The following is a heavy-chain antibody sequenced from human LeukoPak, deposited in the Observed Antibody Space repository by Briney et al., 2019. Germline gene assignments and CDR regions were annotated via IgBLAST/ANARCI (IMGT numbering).Heavy chain of an antibody. CDR1: GFTFSSYS. J-gene: IGHJ4*02. CDR3: ARDPASGSYYEYYFDY. CDR2: ISSSSSYI. D-gene: IGHD1-26*01. Sequence: GGSLRLSCAASGFTFSSYSMNWVRQAPGKGLEWVPSISSSSSYIYYADSVKGRFAISRDNAKNSLYLQMNSLRAEDTAVYYCARDPASGSYYEYYFDYWGQGTLVTVSS. V-gene: IGHV3-21*01.